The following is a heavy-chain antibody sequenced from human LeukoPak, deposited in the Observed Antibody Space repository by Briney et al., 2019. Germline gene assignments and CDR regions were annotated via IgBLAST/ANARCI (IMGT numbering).Heavy chain of an antibody. D-gene: IGHD3-16*01. CDR2: ISGSGGST. J-gene: IGHJ4*02. CDR3: AKDLSGSIGGY. CDR1: GVTFSSYA. Sequence: GGSLRLSCAASGVTFSSYAMSWVRQAPGKGLEWVSAISGSGGSTYYADSVKGRFTISRDNSKNTLYLQMNSLRAEDTAVYYCAKDLSGSIGGYWGQGTLVTVSS. V-gene: IGHV3-23*01.